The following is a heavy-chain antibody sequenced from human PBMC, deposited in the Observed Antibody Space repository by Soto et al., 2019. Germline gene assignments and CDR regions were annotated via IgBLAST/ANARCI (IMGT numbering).Heavy chain of an antibody. J-gene: IGHJ4*02. Sequence: QVQLQESGPGLVKPSGTLSLTCAVSGGSISSSNWWSWVRQPPGKELEWIGEIYHSGSTNYNPSLKSRVTISVDKSKNQFSVKLSSVTAADTAVYYCAREVAAEAGIAVAAPPYYFDYWGQGTLVTVSS. D-gene: IGHD6-19*01. CDR1: GGSISSSNW. CDR3: AREVAAEAGIAVAAPPYYFDY. V-gene: IGHV4-4*02. CDR2: IYHSGST.